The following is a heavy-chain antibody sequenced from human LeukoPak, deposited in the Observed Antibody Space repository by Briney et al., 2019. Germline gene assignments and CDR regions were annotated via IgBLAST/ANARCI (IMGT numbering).Heavy chain of an antibody. V-gene: IGHV4-61*02. Sequence: SQTLSLTCTVSGGSISSGSYYWSWIRQPAGKGLEWIGRICTSGSTNYNPSLKSRVTISVDTSKNQFSLKLSSVTAADTAVYYCARRIAAAPMSWFDPWGQGTLVTVSS. CDR2: ICTSGST. J-gene: IGHJ5*02. D-gene: IGHD6-13*01. CDR1: GGSISSGSYY. CDR3: ARRIAAAPMSWFDP.